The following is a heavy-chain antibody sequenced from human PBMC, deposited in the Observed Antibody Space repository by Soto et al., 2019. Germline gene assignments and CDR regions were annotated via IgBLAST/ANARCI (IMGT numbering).Heavy chain of an antibody. J-gene: IGHJ3*01. CDR1: SDSIDSSTW. CDR3: ATSSWFSIDA. CDR2: IYHSGTT. D-gene: IGHD6-13*01. V-gene: IGHV4-4*02. Sequence: NPSETLSLTCDVSSDSIDSSTWWSWVRQPPGKGLEWIGEIYHSGTTNYNPSLTSRAAMSVDKSTKQFSLKLTSVTAADTAVYYCATSSWFSIDAWGQGTMVTVSS.